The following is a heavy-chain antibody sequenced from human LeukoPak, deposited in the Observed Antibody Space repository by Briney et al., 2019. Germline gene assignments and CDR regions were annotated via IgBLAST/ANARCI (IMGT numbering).Heavy chain of an antibody. CDR1: GGSMRSYY. Sequence: SETLSLICSVSGGSMRSYYWIWIRQPPGKGLEWIGHTYYIGNTNYNPSLKSRVTISVDTSKNQFSLDLSSVTAADTAVYYCARGMLIVPSAPRRAFDIWGQGTMVTVSS. CDR3: ARGMLIVPSAPRRAFDI. V-gene: IGHV4-59*01. D-gene: IGHD2-8*01. J-gene: IGHJ3*02. CDR2: TYYIGNT.